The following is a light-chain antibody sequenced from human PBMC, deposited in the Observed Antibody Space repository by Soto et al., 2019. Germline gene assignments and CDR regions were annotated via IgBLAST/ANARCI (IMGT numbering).Light chain of an antibody. V-gene: IGKV1-39*01. CDR1: QSISNA. CDR2: STS. Sequence: DIQMTQSPSSLSASVADRVTITCRASQSISNALNWYQRKPGKAPEFLIYSTSNLQSGVPSRFSGSGSGTDFTLTISSLQPEDFATYYCQQSYRTPYTFGQGTKLEIK. CDR3: QQSYRTPYT. J-gene: IGKJ2*01.